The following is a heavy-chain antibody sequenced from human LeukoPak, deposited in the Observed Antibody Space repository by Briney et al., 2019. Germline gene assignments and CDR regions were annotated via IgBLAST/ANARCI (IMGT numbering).Heavy chain of an antibody. J-gene: IGHJ4*01. CDR3: ARVMVAATVADY. D-gene: IGHD2-15*01. CDR1: GYTFTSYD. Sequence: GASVKVSCKASGYTFTSYDIGWVRQATGQGPEWLGRMDPNSGNTGYAQKFQGRVTMTKNTSISTAYLELSSLRSEDTGMYYCARVMVAATVADYWGQGTMVTVSS. CDR2: MDPNSGNT. V-gene: IGHV1-8*01.